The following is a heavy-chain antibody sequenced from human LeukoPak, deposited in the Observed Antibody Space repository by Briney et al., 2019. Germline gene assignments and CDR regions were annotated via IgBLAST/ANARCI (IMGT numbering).Heavy chain of an antibody. CDR3: ARVDRYSSWGNYFDY. CDR1: GYTFTGYY. Sequence: GASVKVSCKASGYTFTGYYMHWVRQAPGQGLEWMGWINPNSGGTNYAQKFQGRVTITADESTSTAYMELSSLRSEDTAVYYCARVDRYSSWGNYFDYWGQGTLVTVSS. CDR2: INPNSGGT. V-gene: IGHV1-2*02. D-gene: IGHD6-19*01. J-gene: IGHJ4*02.